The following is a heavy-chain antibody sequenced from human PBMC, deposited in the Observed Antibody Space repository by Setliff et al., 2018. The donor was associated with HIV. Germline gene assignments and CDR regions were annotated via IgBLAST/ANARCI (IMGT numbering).Heavy chain of an antibody. V-gene: IGHV4-39*07. CDR3: ASGGVDFVWGSYSPVPI. J-gene: IGHJ3*02. CDR1: GGSIGSTDYY. CDR2: IDYSGNT. D-gene: IGHD3-16*01. Sequence: PWETLSLTCTVSGGSIGSTDYYWGWIRQPPGKGLEWIGTIDYSGNTYYNPSLKSRVTISVDTSKNQFSLKLSSVTAADTAVFYCASGGVDFVWGSYSPVPIWGQGTMVTVSS.